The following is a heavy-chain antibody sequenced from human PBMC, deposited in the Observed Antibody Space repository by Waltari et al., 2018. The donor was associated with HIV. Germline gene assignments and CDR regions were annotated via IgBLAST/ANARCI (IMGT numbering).Heavy chain of an antibody. V-gene: IGHV4-39*07. CDR1: GGSISSSGYY. D-gene: IGHD6-6*01. CDR2: IYYSGST. J-gene: IGHJ4*02. CDR3: ARGASIGGWVRNDY. Sequence: QLQLQESGPGLVKPSETLSPTCTVSGGSISSSGYYWGWIRQPPGKGLEWIGTIYYSGSTYYNPSLKSRVTISADTSKNQFSLKLSSVTAADTAVYYCARGASIGGWVRNDYWGQGTLVTVSS.